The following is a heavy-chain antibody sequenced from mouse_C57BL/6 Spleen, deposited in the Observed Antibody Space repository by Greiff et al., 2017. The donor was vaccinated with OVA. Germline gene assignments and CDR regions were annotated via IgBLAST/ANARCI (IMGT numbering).Heavy chain of an antibody. CDR3: ARKGAGDAMDY. Sequence: QVQLQQSGAELMKPGASVKLSCKATGYTFTGYWIEWVKQRPGHGLEWIGEILPGSGGTNYNEKFKGKATFTADTSSNTAYMQLSSLTTEDSAIYYCARKGAGDAMDYWGQGTSVTVSS. J-gene: IGHJ4*01. D-gene: IGHD3-3*01. V-gene: IGHV1-9*01. CDR2: ILPGSGGT. CDR1: GYTFTGYW.